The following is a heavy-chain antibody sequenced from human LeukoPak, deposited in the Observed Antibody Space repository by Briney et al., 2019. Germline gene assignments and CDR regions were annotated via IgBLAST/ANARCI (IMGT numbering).Heavy chain of an antibody. CDR1: GGSFSGYY. Sequence: SETLSLTCAVYGGSFSGYYWSWIPQPPGKGLEWIGEINHSGSTNYNPSLKSRVTISVDTSKNQFSLKLSSVTAADTAVYYCAKRTTVTTAKYYGMDVWGKGTTVTVSS. V-gene: IGHV4-34*01. CDR3: AKRTTVTTAKYYGMDV. CDR2: INHSGST. D-gene: IGHD4-17*01. J-gene: IGHJ6*04.